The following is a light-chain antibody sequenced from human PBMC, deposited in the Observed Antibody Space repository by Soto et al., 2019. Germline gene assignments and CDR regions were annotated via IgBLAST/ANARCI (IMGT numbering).Light chain of an antibody. CDR2: CAS. Sequence: DIVMTQSPDSLAVSLGERATINCKSSLSLLYSSNNKNYLAWYQQKPGQPPKLFIYCASTRVSGVPDRFSGSGSGTDFALTISSLQAEDVAVYYCQEYYSTPLITFGQGTRLEIK. CDR3: QEYYSTPLIT. CDR1: LSLLYSSNNKNY. J-gene: IGKJ5*01. V-gene: IGKV4-1*01.